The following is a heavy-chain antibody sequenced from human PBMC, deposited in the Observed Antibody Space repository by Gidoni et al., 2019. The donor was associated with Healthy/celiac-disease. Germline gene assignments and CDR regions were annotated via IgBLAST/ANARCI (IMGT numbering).Heavy chain of an antibody. D-gene: IGHD5-12*01. CDR1: GFPFSSYA. V-gene: IGHV3-23*04. CDR3: AKDIVATTYYFDY. J-gene: IGHJ4*02. CDR2: ISGSGGST. Sequence: EVQLVESGGGLVQPGGSLRLSCASSGFPFSSYAMSWVRQAPGKGLEWVSAISGSGGSTYYADSVKGRFTISRDNSKNTLYLQMNSLRAEDTAVYYCAKDIVATTYYFDYWGQGTLVTVSS.